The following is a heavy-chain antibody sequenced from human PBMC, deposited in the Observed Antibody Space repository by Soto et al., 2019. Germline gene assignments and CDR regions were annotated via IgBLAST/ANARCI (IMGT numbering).Heavy chain of an antibody. CDR3: AKAMVGTVPLFGMDV. Sequence: QVQLVASGGGLVQPGRSLRLSCAASGFAFSNYAMHWVRQAPGKGPEWVAVTSYDGSNKYYADSGKGGFTISRDNAKNTLFLQMDSLRVEDTAIYYWAKAMVGTVPLFGMDVWGQGTTVTVSS. J-gene: IGHJ6*02. V-gene: IGHV3-30*18. CDR1: GFAFSNYA. D-gene: IGHD2-15*01. CDR2: TSYDGSNK.